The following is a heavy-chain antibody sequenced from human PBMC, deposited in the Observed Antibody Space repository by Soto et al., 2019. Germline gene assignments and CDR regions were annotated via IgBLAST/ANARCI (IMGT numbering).Heavy chain of an antibody. V-gene: IGHV4-34*01. CDR1: GGSFSGYY. Sequence: QVQLQQWGAGLLKPSGTLSLTCAVYGGSFSGYYWSWIRQPPGKGLEWIGEINHSGSTNYNPSLKSRVTISVDTSKNQFSLKLSSVTAADTAVYYCASTVVNAIYYFDYWGQGTLVTVSS. CDR2: INHSGST. D-gene: IGHD2-15*01. J-gene: IGHJ4*02. CDR3: ASTVVNAIYYFDY.